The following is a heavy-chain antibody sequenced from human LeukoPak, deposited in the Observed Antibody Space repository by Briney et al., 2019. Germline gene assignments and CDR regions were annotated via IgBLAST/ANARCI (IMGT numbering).Heavy chain of an antibody. D-gene: IGHD6-13*01. V-gene: IGHV4-61*01. CDR2: IYYSGST. Sequence: PSENLCLTCTVSGVALSGGSYYASWTRPPPREGLEWRGYIYYSGSTNYNPSLKSRVTISVDTSKNQFSLKLSSVTAADTAVYYCARALLGAAADPFDYWGQGTLVTVSS. CDR3: ARALLGAAADPFDY. CDR1: GVALSGGSYY. J-gene: IGHJ4*02.